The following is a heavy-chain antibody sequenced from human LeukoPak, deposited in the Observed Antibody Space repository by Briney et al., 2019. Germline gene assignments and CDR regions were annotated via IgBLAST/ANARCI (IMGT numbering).Heavy chain of an antibody. D-gene: IGHD5-18*01. CDR2: ISYDGSNK. CDR1: GFTFSSYA. V-gene: IGHV3-30*04. Sequence: GRSLRLSCAASGFTFSSYAMHWVRQAPGKGLERVAVISYDGSNKYYADPVKGRFTISRDNSKNTLYLQMNSLRAEDTAVYYCAKEGYSYPYYYYYYMDVWGKGTTVTVSS. CDR3: AKEGYSYPYYYYYYMDV. J-gene: IGHJ6*03.